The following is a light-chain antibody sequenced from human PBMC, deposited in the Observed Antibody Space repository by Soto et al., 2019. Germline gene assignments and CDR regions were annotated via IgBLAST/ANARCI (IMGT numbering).Light chain of an antibody. V-gene: IGKV1-39*01. CDR1: QRISTD. Sequence: DIPMTQSPSSLSASVGDRVTITCRTSQRISTDLNWYQQKPGKAPKLLIYAASSLQSGVPSRFSGSGSGTDFTLTINTLQPEDFATYYCQHSSITFFTFGPGTKVEIK. CDR2: AAS. J-gene: IGKJ3*01. CDR3: QHSSITFFT.